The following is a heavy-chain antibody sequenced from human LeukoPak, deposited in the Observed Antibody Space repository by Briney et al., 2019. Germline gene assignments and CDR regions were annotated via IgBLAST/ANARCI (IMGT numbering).Heavy chain of an antibody. CDR1: GFTFSSYS. V-gene: IGHV3-64*01. CDR2: IISNGGST. CDR3: ARVRMGATVSDFYYYYMEV. Sequence: GGSLRLSCAASGFTFSSYSMHWVRQAPEKGLESVSAIISNGGSTYYANSVKGRFTISRDNSKNTLYLQMGSLRVEDMAVYYCARVRMGATVSDFYYYYMEVWGKGTTVTVSS. J-gene: IGHJ6*03. D-gene: IGHD1-26*01.